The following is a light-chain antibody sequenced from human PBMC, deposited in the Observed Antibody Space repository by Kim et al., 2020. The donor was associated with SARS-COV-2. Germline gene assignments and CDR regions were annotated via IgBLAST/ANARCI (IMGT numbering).Light chain of an antibody. CDR1: GTNIRSNA. CDR3: VSWDETLDGFV. J-gene: IGLJ1*01. Sequence: GHGITVPCSGSGTNIRSNAVNWCQQLPGTAPKLLIYSNNQRPAGVPDRFSGSKSGTSASLVISGLQSEDEADYYCVSWDETLDGFVFGTGTKVTVL. CDR2: SNN. V-gene: IGLV1-44*01.